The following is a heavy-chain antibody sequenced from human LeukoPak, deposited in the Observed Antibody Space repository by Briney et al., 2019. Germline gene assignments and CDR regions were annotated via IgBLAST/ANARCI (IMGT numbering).Heavy chain of an antibody. D-gene: IGHD3-10*01. CDR1: GYTFTGYY. CDR2: INPNSGGT. CDR3: ARVGITMVPEDAFDI. V-gene: IGHV1-2*02. J-gene: IGHJ3*02. Sequence: ASVKVSCKASGYTFTGYYMHWVRQAPGQGLEWMGWINPNSGGTNYAQKFRGGVTMTRDTSISTAYMELSRLRSDDTAVYYCARVGITMVPEDAFDIWGQGTMVTVSS.